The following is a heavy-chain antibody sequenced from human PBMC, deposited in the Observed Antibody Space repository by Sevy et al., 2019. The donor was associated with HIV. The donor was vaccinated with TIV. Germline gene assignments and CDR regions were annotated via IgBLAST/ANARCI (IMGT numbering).Heavy chain of an antibody. V-gene: IGHV3-20*04. D-gene: IGHD2-21*02. J-gene: IGHJ4*02. CDR2: INWNGGSA. Sequence: GGSLRLSCAASGFVFEDYGMNWVRQAPGKGLECVSGINWNGGSAGYADSAKCRFTLSRDNAKKSMYLQMNSLRAEDTAIYYCARERSCGGACYYFDTWGQGALVTVSS. CDR3: ARERSCGGACYYFDT. CDR1: GFVFEDYG.